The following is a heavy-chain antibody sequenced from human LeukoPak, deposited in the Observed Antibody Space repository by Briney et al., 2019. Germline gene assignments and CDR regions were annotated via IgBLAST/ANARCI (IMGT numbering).Heavy chain of an antibody. Sequence: SETLSLTCTVSGGSISSSSYYWGWIRQPPGQGLEWIGSIYYSGSTYYNPSLKSRVTISVDTSKNQFSLKLSSVTAADTAVYYCARHAYSSSWYGENWFDPWGQGTLVTVSS. J-gene: IGHJ5*02. V-gene: IGHV4-39*01. D-gene: IGHD6-13*01. CDR3: ARHAYSSSWYGENWFDP. CDR1: GGSISSSSYY. CDR2: IYYSGST.